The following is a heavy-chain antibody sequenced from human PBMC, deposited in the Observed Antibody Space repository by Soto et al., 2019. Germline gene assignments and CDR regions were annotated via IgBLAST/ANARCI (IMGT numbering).Heavy chain of an antibody. J-gene: IGHJ4*02. D-gene: IGHD6-13*01. CDR1: GGSISIYY. CDR3: ARHNQQQLEGYYFDY. Sequence: PSDTLSLTCTVSGGSISIYYWSWIRQPPGKGLEWIGYIYYSGSTNYNPSLKSRVTISVDTSKNQFSLKLSSVTAADTAVYYCARHNQQQLEGYYFDYWGQGTLVTVSS. V-gene: IGHV4-59*08. CDR2: IYYSGST.